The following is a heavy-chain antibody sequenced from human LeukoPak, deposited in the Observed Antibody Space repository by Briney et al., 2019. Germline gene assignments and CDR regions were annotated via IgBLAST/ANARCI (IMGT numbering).Heavy chain of an antibody. J-gene: IGHJ6*02. CDR1: GYTFTSYD. V-gene: IGHV1-8*01. CDR3: ARGSYTYYDFWSGYYEDGMDV. Sequence: ASVNVSCKASGYTFTSYDINWVRPATGQGLEWMGWMNPNSGNTGYAQNSQGRVTMTRNTSISTAYMELSSLRSEDTAVYYCARGSYTYYDFWSGYYEDGMDVWGQGTTVTVSS. D-gene: IGHD3-3*01. CDR2: MNPNSGNT.